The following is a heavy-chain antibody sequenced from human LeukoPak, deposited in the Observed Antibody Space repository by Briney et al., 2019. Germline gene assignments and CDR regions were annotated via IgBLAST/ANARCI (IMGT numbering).Heavy chain of an antibody. V-gene: IGHV3-23*01. CDR3: AKDAGYDSRPFDY. Sequence: PGGSLRLSCAASGFTFSSYAMSWVRQAPGKGLEWVSGISASGGSTYYADSVKGRFTISRDNSKNTLYLQVNSLRAEDTAVYYCAKDAGYDSRPFDYWGQGTLVTVSS. CDR1: GFTFSSYA. CDR2: ISASGGST. J-gene: IGHJ4*02. D-gene: IGHD3-22*01.